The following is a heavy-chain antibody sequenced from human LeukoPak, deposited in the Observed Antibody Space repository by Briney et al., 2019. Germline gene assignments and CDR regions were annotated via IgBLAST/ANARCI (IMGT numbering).Heavy chain of an antibody. CDR1: GFTFSSYA. D-gene: IGHD3-9*01. V-gene: IGHV3-23*01. CDR3: AKAEYYDILTGYPPPYYYYMDV. Sequence: GGSLRLSCAASGFTFSSYAMSWVRQAPGKGLEWVSAISGSGGSTYYADSVKGRFTISRDNSKNTLYLQKNSLRAEDTAVYYCAKAEYYDILTGYPPPYYYYMDVWGKGTTVTVSS. J-gene: IGHJ6*03. CDR2: ISGSGGST.